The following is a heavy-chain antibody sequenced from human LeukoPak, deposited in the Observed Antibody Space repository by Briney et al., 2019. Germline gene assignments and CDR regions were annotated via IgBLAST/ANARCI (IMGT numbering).Heavy chain of an antibody. J-gene: IGHJ6*02. D-gene: IGHD5-12*01. CDR2: IIPILGIA. CDR1: GGTFSSYA. Sequence: ASVKVSCKASGGTFSSYAISWVRQAPGQGLEWMGRIIPILGIANYAQKFQGRVTITADKSTSTAYMELSSLRSEDTAVYYCARDIDDIVATDDHHYYYYGMDVWGQGTTVTVSS. V-gene: IGHV1-69*04. CDR3: ARDIDDIVATDDHHYYYYGMDV.